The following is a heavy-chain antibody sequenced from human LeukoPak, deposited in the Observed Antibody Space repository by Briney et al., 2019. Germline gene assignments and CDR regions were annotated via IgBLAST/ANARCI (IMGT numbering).Heavy chain of an antibody. Sequence: PGGSLRLSCAASGFTFSSYGMHWVRQAPGKGLKWVSAISGSGGSTYYADSVKGRFTISRDISKNTLYLQMNSLRAEDTAVYYCAKEGPFGIGYYFDYWGQGTLVTVSS. CDR1: GFTFSSYG. CDR2: ISGSGGST. J-gene: IGHJ4*02. D-gene: IGHD3-16*01. V-gene: IGHV3-23*01. CDR3: AKEGPFGIGYYFDY.